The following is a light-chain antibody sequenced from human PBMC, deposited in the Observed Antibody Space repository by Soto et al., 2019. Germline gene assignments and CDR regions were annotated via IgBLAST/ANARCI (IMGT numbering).Light chain of an antibody. CDR3: QKYNSAPQT. Sequence: DIQMTQSPSSLSASVGDRVTITCRASQGIGSYLAWYQQKPGKVPKLLIYAASTLQSGVPSRFSGSGSETDFTLTISSLQPEDVATYYCQKYNSAPQTFGQGTKVEIK. V-gene: IGKV1-27*01. CDR1: QGIGSY. J-gene: IGKJ1*01. CDR2: AAS.